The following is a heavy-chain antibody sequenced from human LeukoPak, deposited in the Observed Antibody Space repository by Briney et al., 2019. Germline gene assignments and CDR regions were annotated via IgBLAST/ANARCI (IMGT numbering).Heavy chain of an antibody. D-gene: IGHD3-22*01. CDR1: GFTFSTYW. J-gene: IGHJ4*02. Sequence: SGGSLRLSCAASGFTFSTYWMSWVRQAPGMGLEWVANIKQDGSEKRYVDSVKGRFTISRDNAKNSLYLQMNSLRAEDTALYYCAKDLINYYDSSGYYRYYFDYWGQGTLVTVSS. V-gene: IGHV3-7*03. CDR3: AKDLINYYDSSGYYRYYFDY. CDR2: IKQDGSEK.